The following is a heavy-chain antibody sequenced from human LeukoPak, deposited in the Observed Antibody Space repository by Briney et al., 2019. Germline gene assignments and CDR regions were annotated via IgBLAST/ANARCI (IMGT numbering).Heavy chain of an antibody. CDR3: ARDIVVVPAASGEFGY. V-gene: IGHV1-2*02. D-gene: IGHD2-2*01. CDR1: GYTFTGYY. CDR2: INPNSGGT. Sequence: ASVKVSCKASGYTFTGYYTHWVRQAPGQGLEWMGWINPNSGGTNYAQKFQGRVTMTRDTSISTAYMELSRLRSDDTAVYYCARDIVVVPAASGEFGYWGQGTLVTVSS. J-gene: IGHJ4*02.